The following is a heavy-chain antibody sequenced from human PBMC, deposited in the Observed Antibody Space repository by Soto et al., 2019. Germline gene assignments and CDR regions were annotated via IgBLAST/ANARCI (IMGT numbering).Heavy chain of an antibody. D-gene: IGHD7-27*01. V-gene: IGHV4-31*03. CDR1: GDSMATGGHY. J-gene: IGHJ4*02. Sequence: SETLSLTCTVSGDSMATGGHYYNWIRQVPGKGLEWIGYVYYSGATHYTPSLRARATISRDTSKNQFSLGLISVTAADTALYYCARDKDLQPTIWGFWGQGIQVTVSS. CDR2: VYYSGAT. CDR3: ARDKDLQPTIWGF.